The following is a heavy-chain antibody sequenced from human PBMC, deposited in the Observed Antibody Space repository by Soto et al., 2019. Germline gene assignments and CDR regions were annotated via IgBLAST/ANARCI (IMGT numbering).Heavy chain of an antibody. Sequence: GGSLRLSCAASGFTFSSYDMHWVRQAPGKGLEWVALIFSDGSNTYYADSVKGRFTISRDNSKKTLYLQLNSLRAGDTAVYYCARGPVAAIDYWGQGILVTVSS. D-gene: IGHD6-19*01. J-gene: IGHJ4*02. CDR1: GFTFSSYD. V-gene: IGHV3-33*08. CDR3: ARGPVAAIDY. CDR2: IFSDGSNT.